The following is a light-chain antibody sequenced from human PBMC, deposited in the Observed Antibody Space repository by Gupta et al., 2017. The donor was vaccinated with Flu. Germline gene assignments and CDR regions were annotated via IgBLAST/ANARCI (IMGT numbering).Light chain of an antibody. CDR2: TAS. Sequence: PSALSASVGDRVTITGRQSQSISSYLNWYQQKPGKAPKLLIYTASTWQSGVPSRFSGSGSGTDFTLTISSLQPEDFATYYCQQSYSIPNTFGQGTRLEIK. CDR3: QQSYSIPNT. J-gene: IGKJ5*01. V-gene: IGKV1-39*01. CDR1: QSISSY.